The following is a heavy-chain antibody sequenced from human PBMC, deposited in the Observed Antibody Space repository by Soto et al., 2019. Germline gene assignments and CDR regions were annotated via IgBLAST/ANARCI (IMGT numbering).Heavy chain of an antibody. D-gene: IGHD3-22*01. CDR3: TTAVRDSSPWCDN. J-gene: IGHJ4*02. CDR2: IKSNVDGGTA. Sequence: ESGGGLVKPGGSLRLSCAASGITFSSTWMSWVRQAPGKGLEWVGRIKSNVDGGTADYAPPVRGRFTISRDDSKTTLYLQMDSLRIEDTAVYYCTTAVRDSSPWCDNWGQGTLVTVSS. V-gene: IGHV3-15*01. CDR1: GITFSSTW.